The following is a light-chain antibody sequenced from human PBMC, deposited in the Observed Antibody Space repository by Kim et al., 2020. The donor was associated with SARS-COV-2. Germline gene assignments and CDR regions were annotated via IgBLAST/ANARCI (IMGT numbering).Light chain of an antibody. V-gene: IGLV3-1*01. CDR2: QDS. Sequence: SEYPGQTASITCSGEKLRDKYVHWYQQKPGQSPVLVIYQDSKRPSGIPERISGSNTGNTATLTISGTQAMDEADYYCQAWDSSTVVFGGGTQLTVL. CDR3: QAWDSSTVV. CDR1: KLRDKY. J-gene: IGLJ3*02.